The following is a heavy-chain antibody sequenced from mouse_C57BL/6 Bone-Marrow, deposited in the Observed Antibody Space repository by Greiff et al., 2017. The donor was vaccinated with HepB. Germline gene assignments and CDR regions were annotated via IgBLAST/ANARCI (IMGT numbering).Heavy chain of an antibody. CDR2: IDPSDSET. CDR3: ARRGLGPAWFAY. J-gene: IGHJ3*01. V-gene: IGHV1-52*01. Sequence: QLQQPGAELVRPGSSVKLSCKASGYTFTSYWMHWVKQRPIQGLEWIGNIDPSDSETHYNQKFKDKATLTVDKSSSTAYMQLSSLTSEDSAVYYCARRGLGPAWFAYWGQGTLVTVSA. CDR1: GYTFTSYW. D-gene: IGHD3-3*01.